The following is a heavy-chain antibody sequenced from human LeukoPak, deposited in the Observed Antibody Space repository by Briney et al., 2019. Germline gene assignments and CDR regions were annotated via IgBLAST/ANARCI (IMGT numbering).Heavy chain of an antibody. CDR2: TYYRSKWSN. CDR3: ARAPIGGWYFDL. D-gene: IGHD2-15*01. Sequence: SQTLSLTCAISGDSFSSIRAAWNWIRQSPSRGLEWLGRTYYRSKWSNDYAVSVKSRITINPDTSQNQFSLQLNSLTPEDTAVYYCARAPIGGWYFDLWGRGTLVTVSS. V-gene: IGHV6-1*01. CDR1: GDSFSSIRAA. J-gene: IGHJ2*01.